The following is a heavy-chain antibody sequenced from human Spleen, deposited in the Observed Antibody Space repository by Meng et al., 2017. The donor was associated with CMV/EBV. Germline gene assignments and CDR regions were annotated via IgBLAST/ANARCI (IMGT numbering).Heavy chain of an antibody. Sequence: GESLKISCAASGFTFSSYSMNWVRQAPGKGLEWVSSISSSSSYIYYADSVKGRFTISRDNAKNSLYLQMNSLRAEDTAVYYCARDRSGYYSALDYWGQGTLVTVSS. CDR2: ISSSSSYI. V-gene: IGHV3-21*01. D-gene: IGHD3-22*01. CDR3: ARDRSGYYSALDY. J-gene: IGHJ4*02. CDR1: GFTFSSYS.